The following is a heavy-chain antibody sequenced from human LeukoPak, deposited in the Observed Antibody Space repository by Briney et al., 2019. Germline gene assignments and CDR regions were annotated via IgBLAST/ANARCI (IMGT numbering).Heavy chain of an antibody. D-gene: IGHD6-19*01. J-gene: IGHJ5*02. CDR3: ARGPAMEWLAQRNWFDP. CDR1: GYTFTSYD. CDR2: MNPNSGNT. V-gene: IGHV1-8*03. Sequence: AASVKVSCKASGYTFTSYDINWVRQATGQGLGWMGWMNPNSGNTGYAQKFQGRVTITRNTSISTAYMELSSLRSEDTAVYYCARGPAMEWLAQRNWFDPWGQGTLVTVSS.